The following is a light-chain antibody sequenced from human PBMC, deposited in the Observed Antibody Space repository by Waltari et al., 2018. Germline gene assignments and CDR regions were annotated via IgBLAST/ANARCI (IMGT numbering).Light chain of an antibody. J-gene: IGLJ3*02. CDR2: GKN. V-gene: IGLV3-19*01. CDR1: SLRSYY. CDR3: NSRDSSGNRV. Sequence: SSELTQDPAVSVALGQTVRITCQGDSLRSYYASWYQQKTGQAPVLVLYGKNNRPSGIPDRFSGSSSGNTASLTITGAQAEDEADYYCNSRDSSGNRVFGGGTKLTVL.